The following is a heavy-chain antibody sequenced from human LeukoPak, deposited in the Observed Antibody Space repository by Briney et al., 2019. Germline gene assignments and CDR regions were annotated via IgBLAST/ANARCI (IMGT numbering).Heavy chain of an antibody. D-gene: IGHD2-21*02. V-gene: IGHV4-30-2*01. CDR2: ICHSGST. J-gene: IGHJ2*01. CDR1: GGSISSGGYS. CDR3: ARERGFGQFCGGDCSYFDL. Sequence: SQTLSLTCAVSGGSISSGGYSWSWIRQPPGKGLEWIGYICHSGSTYYNPSLKSRVTISVDRSKNQFSLKLSSVTAADTAVYYCARERGFGQFCGGDCSYFDLWGRGTLVTVSS.